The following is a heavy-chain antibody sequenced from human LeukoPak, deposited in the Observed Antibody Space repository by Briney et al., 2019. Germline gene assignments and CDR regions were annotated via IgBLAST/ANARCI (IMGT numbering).Heavy chain of an antibody. CDR3: TTGSASSAFLTGYTIRDY. Sequence: GGSLRLSCAASGFTFSYAWMSWVRQAPGKGLESIGRIKSKTDGGTTDYAAPVKGRFTISRDDSKNTLYLQMNSLKTEDTAVYYCTTGSASSAFLTGYTIRDYWGQGTLVTVSS. CDR1: GFTFSYAW. J-gene: IGHJ4*02. D-gene: IGHD3-9*01. CDR2: IKSKTDGGTT. V-gene: IGHV3-15*01.